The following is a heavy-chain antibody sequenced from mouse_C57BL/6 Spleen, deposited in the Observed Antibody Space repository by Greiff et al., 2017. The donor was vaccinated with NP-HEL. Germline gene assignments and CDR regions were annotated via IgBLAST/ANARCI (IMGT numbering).Heavy chain of an antibody. V-gene: IGHV1-81*01. J-gene: IGHJ3*01. CDR2: IYPRSGNT. CDR3: ASNSNYEDGIAY. CDR1: GYTFTSYG. Sequence: VQLQQSGAELVRPGASVKMSCKASGYTFTSYGISWVKQSTGQGLEWIGEIYPRSGNTYYNEKFKGKATLTADKSSSTAYMELRSLTSEDAAVYFCASNSNYEDGIAYWGQGTLVTVSA. D-gene: IGHD2-5*01.